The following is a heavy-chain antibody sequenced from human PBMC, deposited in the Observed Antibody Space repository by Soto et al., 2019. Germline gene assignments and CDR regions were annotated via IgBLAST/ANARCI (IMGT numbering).Heavy chain of an antibody. J-gene: IGHJ6*03. V-gene: IGHV6-1*01. CDR1: GDSFSSNSAG. CDR2: TYYKSKWYY. CDR3: VCGSWDDVSGHDYLDV. Sequence: SQTLSLTCCISGDSFSSNSAGWNWIRHTPSRGLEWLGRTYYKSKWYYTYAASVKSRITVSPDTSKNQFSLQLTSVTPEDSAVYYCVCGSWDDVSGHDYLDVWDKGTTVTVSS. D-gene: IGHD1-1*01.